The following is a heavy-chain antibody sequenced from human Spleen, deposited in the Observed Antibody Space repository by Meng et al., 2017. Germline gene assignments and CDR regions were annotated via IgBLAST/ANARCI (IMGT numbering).Heavy chain of an antibody. J-gene: IGHJ4*02. CDR3: ARLSPGELADF. V-gene: IGHV4-38-2*02. D-gene: IGHD1-7*01. CDR2: IDRSGTT. CDR1: GYSISSGYY. Sequence: GSLRLSCTVSGYSISSGYYWGWIRQPPGKGLEWIGSIDRSGTTYYNPSLKSRLTMSVHTSKNQFSLKLRSMTAADTAVYYCARLSPGELADFWGQGTLVTVSS.